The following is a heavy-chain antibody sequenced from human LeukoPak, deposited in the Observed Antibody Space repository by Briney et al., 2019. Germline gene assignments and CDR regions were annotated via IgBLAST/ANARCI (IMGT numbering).Heavy chain of an antibody. Sequence: PGESLKISCKGSGYKFTSYWIGWVRQMPGEGLEWMGIIYPGDSDTRYSPSFQSQVTISADKSISTAYLQWSSLKASDTAMYYCARVGSGSYGEGLLDYWGQGTLVTVSS. D-gene: IGHD1-26*01. CDR3: ARVGSGSYGEGLLDY. CDR1: GYKFTSYW. CDR2: IYPGDSDT. V-gene: IGHV5-51*01. J-gene: IGHJ4*02.